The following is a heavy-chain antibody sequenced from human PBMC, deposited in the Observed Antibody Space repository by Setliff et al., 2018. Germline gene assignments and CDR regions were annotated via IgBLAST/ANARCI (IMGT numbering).Heavy chain of an antibody. Sequence: SETLSLTCAVSGGSISSIYWWSWVRQPPGKGLEWIGEINHSGSTNYNPSLKSRVTISVDKSKNQFSLRLTSVTAADTAVYYCARAYGGGHDYRGQGTLVTVSS. V-gene: IGHV4-4*02. D-gene: IGHD4-17*01. CDR1: GGSISSIYW. CDR3: ARAYGGGHDY. J-gene: IGHJ4*02. CDR2: INHSGST.